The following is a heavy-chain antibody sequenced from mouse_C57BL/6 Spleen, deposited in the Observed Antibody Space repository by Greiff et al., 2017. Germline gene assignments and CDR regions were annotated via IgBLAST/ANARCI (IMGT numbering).Heavy chain of an antibody. D-gene: IGHD4-1*01. Sequence: QVQLQQPGAELVKPGASVKMSCKASGYTFTSYWITWVKQRPGQGLEWIGDIYPDSGSTNYHEKFKSKATLTVDKSSSTASMRLRSLTSEGSAVYYCARGLGTPYYFDYWGQGTTLTVSS. CDR1: GYTFTSYW. J-gene: IGHJ2*01. CDR3: ARGLGTPYYFDY. CDR2: IYPDSGST. V-gene: IGHV1-55*01.